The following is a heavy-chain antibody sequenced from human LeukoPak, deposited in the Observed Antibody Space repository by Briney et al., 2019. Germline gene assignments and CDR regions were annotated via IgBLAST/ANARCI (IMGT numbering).Heavy chain of an antibody. CDR3: AKENDRGYSGYDWAVPVGYFDY. CDR1: GFTFSSYA. V-gene: IGHV3-23*01. CDR2: ISGSGAGT. J-gene: IGHJ4*02. D-gene: IGHD5-12*01. Sequence: GGSLRLSCAASGFTFSSYAMSWVRQAPGKGLEWVSTISGSGAGTYYADSVKGRFTISRDNSKNTLYLQMNSPRAEDTAVYYCAKENDRGYSGYDWAVPVGYFDYWGQGTLVTVSS.